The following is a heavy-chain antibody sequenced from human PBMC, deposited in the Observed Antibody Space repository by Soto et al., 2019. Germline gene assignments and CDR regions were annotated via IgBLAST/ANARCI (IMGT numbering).Heavy chain of an antibody. CDR2: IYYSGGT. V-gene: IGHV4-31*03. Sequence: QVQLQESGPGLVKPSQTLSLTCTVSGGSISSGGYYWSWIRQHPGKGLEWIGYIYYSGGTYYNPSLKSRVTISVDTSKNQFSLKLSSVTAADTAVYYCARDNESESVLDPWGQGTLVTVSS. J-gene: IGHJ5*02. CDR3: ARDNESESVLDP. CDR1: GGSISSGGYY. D-gene: IGHD2-8*01.